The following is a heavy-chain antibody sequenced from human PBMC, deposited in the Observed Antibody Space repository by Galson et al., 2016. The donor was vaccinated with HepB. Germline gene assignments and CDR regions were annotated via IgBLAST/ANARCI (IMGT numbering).Heavy chain of an antibody. CDR3: ARRTDILLMVFGNEEGNYVH. J-gene: IGHJ4*02. V-gene: IGHV4-4*02. D-gene: IGHD2-8*01. CDR1: GTSLSSRYW. CDR2: TTQRGKT. Sequence: GTSLSSRYWWTWVRQAPGRGLEWIGETTQRGKTNYNLSPKSRVTISVDMFRNQFSLKLTSVTAADTAVYYCARRTDILLMVFGNEEGNYVHWGQGTLVTVSS.